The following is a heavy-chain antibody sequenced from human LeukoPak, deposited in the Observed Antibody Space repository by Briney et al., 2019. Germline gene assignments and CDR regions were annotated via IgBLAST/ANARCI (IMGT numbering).Heavy chain of an antibody. CDR2: IYYTGST. Sequence: SETLSLTCTVSGGTISSYYWSWIRQPPGKGLQWIGYIYYTGSTTYNPSLKSRVTISVDTSKNHFSLNLTSVTAADTAVYYCARAVSGYYFDYWGQGTLVAVSS. V-gene: IGHV4-59*01. CDR1: GGTISSYY. J-gene: IGHJ4*02. CDR3: ARAVSGYYFDY. D-gene: IGHD6-19*01.